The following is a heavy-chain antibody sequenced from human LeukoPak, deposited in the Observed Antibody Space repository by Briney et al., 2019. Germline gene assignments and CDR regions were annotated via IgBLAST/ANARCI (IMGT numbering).Heavy chain of an antibody. J-gene: IGHJ3*02. CDR3: ARHGDPGSYCTNGVCYRENAFDI. CDR1: GGSISSSSYY. D-gene: IGHD2-8*01. CDR2: IYYSGST. Sequence: SETLSLTCTVSGGSISSSSYYWGWIRQPPGKGLEWIGSIYYSGSTYYNPSLKSRVTISVDTSKNQFSLKLSSVTAADTAVYYCARHGDPGSYCTNGVCYRENAFDIWGQGTMVTVSS. V-gene: IGHV4-39*01.